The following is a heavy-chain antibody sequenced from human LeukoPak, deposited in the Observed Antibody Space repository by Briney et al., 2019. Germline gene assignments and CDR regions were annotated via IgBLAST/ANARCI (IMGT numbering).Heavy chain of an antibody. J-gene: IGHJ6*03. CDR3: ASSGNNWNYGYYYYMDV. V-gene: IGHV1-8*03. Sequence: ASVKVSCKASGYTFTSYDINWVRQATGQGLEWMGWMNPNSGNTGYAQKFQGRVTITRNTSISTAYMELSSLRSEDTAVYYCASSGNNWNYGYYYYMDVWGKGTTVTVSS. CDR1: GYTFTSYD. CDR2: MNPNSGNT. D-gene: IGHD1-7*01.